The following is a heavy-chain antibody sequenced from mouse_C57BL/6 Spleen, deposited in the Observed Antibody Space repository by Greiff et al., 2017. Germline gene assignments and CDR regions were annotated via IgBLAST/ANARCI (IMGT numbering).Heavy chain of an antibody. D-gene: IGHD4-1*01. Sequence: QVQLQQPGAELVRPGTSVKLSCKASGYTFTSYWMHWVKQRPGQGLEWIGVIDPSDSYTNYNQKFKGKATLTVDTSSSTAYMQLSSLTSEDSAVYYCARARWDEGFAYWGQGTLVTVSA. CDR3: ARARWDEGFAY. CDR1: GYTFTSYW. J-gene: IGHJ3*01. CDR2: IDPSDSYT. V-gene: IGHV1-59*01.